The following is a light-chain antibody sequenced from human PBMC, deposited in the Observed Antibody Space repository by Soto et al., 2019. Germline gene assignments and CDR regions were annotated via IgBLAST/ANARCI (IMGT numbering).Light chain of an antibody. V-gene: IGKV4-1*01. CDR3: QQYYSAPWT. J-gene: IGKJ1*01. CDR2: WAS. Sequence: DIVMTQSPDSLAVSLGERATINCKSSQSILYNSNNKNCLAWYQQKPGQPPKLLIYWASTRESGVPDRFSGSGSGTGFTLTISSLQAEYVAVYYCQQYYSAPWTFGQGTKVEIK. CDR1: QSILYNSNNKNC.